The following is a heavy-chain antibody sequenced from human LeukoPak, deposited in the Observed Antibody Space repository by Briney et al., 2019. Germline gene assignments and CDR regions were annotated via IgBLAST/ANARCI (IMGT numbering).Heavy chain of an antibody. V-gene: IGHV4-59*01. D-gene: IGHD6-6*01. CDR3: ARYRSIAARPDTWYFDL. CDR2: IYYSGST. CDR1: GGSISSYY. J-gene: IGHJ2*01. Sequence: PSETPSLTCTVSGGSISSYYWSWIRQPPGKGLECIGYIYYSGSTNYNPSLKSRVTISVDTSKNQFSLKLSSVIAADTAVYYCARYRSIAARPDTWYFDLWGRGTLVTASS.